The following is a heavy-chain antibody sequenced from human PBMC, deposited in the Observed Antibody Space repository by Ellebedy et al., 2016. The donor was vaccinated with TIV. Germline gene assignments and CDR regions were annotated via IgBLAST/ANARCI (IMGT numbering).Heavy chain of an antibody. D-gene: IGHD6-13*01. J-gene: IGHJ4*02. CDR1: GFSVSG. V-gene: IGHV3-48*03. CDR3: ARGRSSSWYEIDY. Sequence: GESLKISCATSGFSVSGMTWVRQAPGKGLEWVSYISSSAYTIKYADSVKGRFTISRDNAKNSLHLQMNSLRAEDTAVYYCARGRSSSWYEIDYWGQGTLVTVSS. CDR2: ISSSAYTI.